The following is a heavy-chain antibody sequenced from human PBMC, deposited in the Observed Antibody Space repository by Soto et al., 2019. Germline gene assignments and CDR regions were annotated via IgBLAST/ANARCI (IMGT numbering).Heavy chain of an antibody. CDR3: ERVRRGVFDY. V-gene: IGHV3-21*01. Sequence: EVQLVESGGGLVKPGGSLRLSCAASGFTFSSYSMNWVRQAPGKGLEWVSSISSSSSYIYYADSVKGRFTISRDNAKNALYLQMLSLRAEDRAVYYCERVRRGVFDYWGQGTLVTVSS. J-gene: IGHJ4*02. D-gene: IGHD3-10*01. CDR2: ISSSSSYI. CDR1: GFTFSSYS.